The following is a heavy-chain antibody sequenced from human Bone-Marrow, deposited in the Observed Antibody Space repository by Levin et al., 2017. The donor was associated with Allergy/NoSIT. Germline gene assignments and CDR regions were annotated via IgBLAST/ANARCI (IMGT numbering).Heavy chain of an antibody. CDR1: GGSISINGYY. CDR2: IYHSGST. Sequence: RSSETLSLTCTVSGGSISINGYYWGWIRQPPGKGLEWVAAIYHSGSTHYNPSLKGRITISVDTSKNQFSLELSSVTAADTAVYYCARLYSGYEDFDLWGQGTLVTVSS. CDR3: ARLYSGYEDFDL. V-gene: IGHV4-39*01. D-gene: IGHD5-12*01. J-gene: IGHJ4*02.